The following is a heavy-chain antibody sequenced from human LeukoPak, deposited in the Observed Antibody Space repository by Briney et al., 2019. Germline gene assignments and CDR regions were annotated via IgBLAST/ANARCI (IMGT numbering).Heavy chain of an antibody. V-gene: IGHV1-2*02. J-gene: IGHJ5*02. D-gene: IGHD2-21*01. CDR3: ARADRLHGGPYLIGP. CDR1: GYSFTDYY. Sequence: GASVKVSCKTSGYSFTDYYMHWVRQAPGQGLEWMGWINPNSGGTSSAQKFQGRVTMTRDTSITTVYMEESWLTSDDTAIYYCARADRLHGGPYLIGPWGQGTLVTVS. CDR2: INPNSGGT.